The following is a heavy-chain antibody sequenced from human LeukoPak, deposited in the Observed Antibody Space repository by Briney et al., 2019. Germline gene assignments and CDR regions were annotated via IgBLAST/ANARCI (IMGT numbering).Heavy chain of an antibody. J-gene: IGHJ4*02. CDR2: ISYDGSNK. Sequence: GGSLRLSCAASGFTFSSYAMHWVRQAPGKGLEWVAVISYDGSNKYYADSVKGRFTISRDNSKNTLYLQMNSLRAEDTAVYYCARGGDHTQKPDHPFSITMIVVVITPPDYWGQGTLVTVSS. V-gene: IGHV3-30-3*01. D-gene: IGHD3-22*01. CDR1: GFTFSSYA. CDR3: ARGGDHTQKPDHPFSITMIVVVITPPDY.